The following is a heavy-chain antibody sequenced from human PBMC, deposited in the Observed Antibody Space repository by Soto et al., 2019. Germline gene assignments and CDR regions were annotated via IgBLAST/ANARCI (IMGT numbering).Heavy chain of an antibody. CDR3: AKALERYSSSSILDY. CDR1: GYTFTGYY. D-gene: IGHD6-6*01. V-gene: IGHV1-2*02. Sequence: QVQLVQSGAEVKKPGASVKVSCKASGYTFTGYYLHWVRQAPGQGLEWMGWVNPNSGVANYAQKFQGRVTMTRDASIRTAYMDLSRLTSDDTAVYYCAKALERYSSSSILDYWGQGTLVAVSS. CDR2: VNPNSGVA. J-gene: IGHJ4*02.